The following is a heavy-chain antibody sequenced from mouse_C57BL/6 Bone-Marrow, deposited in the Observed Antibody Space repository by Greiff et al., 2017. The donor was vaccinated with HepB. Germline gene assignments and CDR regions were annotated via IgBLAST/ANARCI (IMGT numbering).Heavy chain of an antibody. CDR3: ARGGSGYVGDYAMDY. CDR2: INPGSGGT. J-gene: IGHJ4*01. Sequence: VQLQQSGAELVRPGTSVKVSCKASGYAFTNYLIEWVKQRPGQGLEWIGVINPGSGGTNYNEKFKGKATLTADKSSSTAYMQLSSLTSEDSAVYFCARGGSGYVGDYAMDYWGQGTSVTVSS. CDR1: GYAFTNYL. V-gene: IGHV1-54*01. D-gene: IGHD3-2*02.